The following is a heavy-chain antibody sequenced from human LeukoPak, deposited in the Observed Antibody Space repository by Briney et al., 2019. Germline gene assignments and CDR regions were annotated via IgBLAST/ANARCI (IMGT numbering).Heavy chain of an antibody. CDR1: GFTVSSNF. D-gene: IGHD6-19*01. CDR2: IHSDNSGGTT. CDR3: AKSDEYISGGNDY. V-gene: IGHV3-66*01. Sequence: PGGSLRLSCAAPGFTVSSNFMGWVCQAPGKGLEWVSVIHSDNSGGTTYYADSVQGRFTISRDNSKNTLYLQMNSLRAEDTAIYYCAKSDEYISGGNDYWGQGTLVTVSS. J-gene: IGHJ4*02.